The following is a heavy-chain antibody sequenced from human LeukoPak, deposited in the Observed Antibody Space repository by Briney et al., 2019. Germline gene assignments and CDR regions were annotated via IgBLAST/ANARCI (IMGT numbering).Heavy chain of an antibody. CDR3: ARDRYSSK. J-gene: IGHJ1*01. Sequence: GSLRLSCVASGFTFSSYWMTWVRQAPGKGLEWVANIKEDGSEKYYVDSVKGRFSISRDNAKNSLFLQTNSPRAEDTAVYYCARDRYSSKWGQGTLVTVSS. D-gene: IGHD6-19*01. CDR1: GFTFSSYW. CDR2: IKEDGSEK. V-gene: IGHV3-7*01.